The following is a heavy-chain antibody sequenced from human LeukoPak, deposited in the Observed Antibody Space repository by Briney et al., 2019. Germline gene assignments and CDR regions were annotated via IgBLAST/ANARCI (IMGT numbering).Heavy chain of an antibody. CDR3: VRDIATTPVY. Sequence: GGSLRLSCEASGFTFSSYWMHWVRQAPGKGLVWVSRIVSDGSSATYADSVRGRFTVSRDTAKSTLFLQMNSLTPEDTAVYYCVRDIATTPVYWGQGALVTVSS. D-gene: IGHD2-15*01. J-gene: IGHJ4*02. CDR2: IVSDGSSA. CDR1: GFTFSSYW. V-gene: IGHV3-74*01.